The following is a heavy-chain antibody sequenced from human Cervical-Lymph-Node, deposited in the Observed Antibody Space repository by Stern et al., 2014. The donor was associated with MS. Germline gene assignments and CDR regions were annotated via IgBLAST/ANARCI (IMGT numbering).Heavy chain of an antibody. CDR1: GYSFTHFA. CDR3: ARDPHDYGDRFDY. J-gene: IGHJ4*02. D-gene: IGHD4-17*01. Sequence: VQLVESGSELKKPGASVKVSCKASGYSFTHFALNWVRHAPGHGLQWMGWINTNTGNPSYAQAFTGRFVFSLDSSVSTAYLQISSLKAEDTAVYYCARDPHDYGDRFDYWGQGTLVTVSS. CDR2: INTNTGNP. V-gene: IGHV7-4-1*02.